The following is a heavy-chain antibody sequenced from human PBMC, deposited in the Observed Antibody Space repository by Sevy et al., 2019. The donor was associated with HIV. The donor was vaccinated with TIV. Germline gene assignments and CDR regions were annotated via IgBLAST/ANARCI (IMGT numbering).Heavy chain of an antibody. J-gene: IGHJ3*02. V-gene: IGHV5-51*01. CDR1: GYSFTRYW. CDR2: IYPGDSDT. Sequence: GESLKISCKGSGYSFTRYWIGWVRQMPGKGLEWMGIIYPGDSDTRYSPSFQGQVTISADKSISTAYRQWSSLKASDTAMYYCARPSPFLVPAATPRQTPYDAFDIWGQGTMVTVSS. D-gene: IGHD2-2*01. CDR3: ARPSPFLVPAATPRQTPYDAFDI.